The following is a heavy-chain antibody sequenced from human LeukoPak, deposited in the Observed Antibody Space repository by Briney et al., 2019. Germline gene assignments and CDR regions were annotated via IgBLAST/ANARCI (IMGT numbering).Heavy chain of an antibody. D-gene: IGHD3-9*01. CDR2: ISSSSGYT. Sequence: KPGGSLRLSCVASGFTFSDYYMSWIRQAPGKGLEWVSYISSSSGYTNYADSVKGRFTISRDNAKNSLYLQMNNLRVEDTAVYYCARAPTKFRRDWFDPWGQGTLVTVSS. J-gene: IGHJ5*02. V-gene: IGHV3-11*06. CDR1: GFTFSDYY. CDR3: ARAPTKFRRDWFDP.